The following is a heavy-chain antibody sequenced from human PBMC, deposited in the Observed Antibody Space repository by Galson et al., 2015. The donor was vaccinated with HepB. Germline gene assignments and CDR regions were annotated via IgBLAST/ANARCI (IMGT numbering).Heavy chain of an antibody. CDR1: GFTFSSYS. J-gene: IGHJ4*02. CDR2: ISSSSSYI. Sequence: SLRLSCAASGFTFSSYSMNWVRQAPGKGLEWVSSISSSSSYIYYADSVKGRFTISRDNAKNSLYLQMNSLRAEDTAVYYCATAYYDFWSGLNLFDYWGQGTLVTVSS. D-gene: IGHD3-3*01. V-gene: IGHV3-21*01. CDR3: ATAYYDFWSGLNLFDY.